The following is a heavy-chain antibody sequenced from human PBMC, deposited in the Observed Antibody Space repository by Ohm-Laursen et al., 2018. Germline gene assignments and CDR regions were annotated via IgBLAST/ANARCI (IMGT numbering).Heavy chain of an antibody. Sequence: SLGLSCTASGFTFSSYGMHWVRQAPGKGLEWVAVISYDGSNKYYADSVKGRFTISRDNSKNTLYLQMNSLRAEDTAVYYCAKDSSHIVVVTALVDYWGQGTLVTVSS. V-gene: IGHV3-30*18. CDR2: ISYDGSNK. CDR1: GFTFSSYG. CDR3: AKDSSHIVVVTALVDY. D-gene: IGHD2-21*02. J-gene: IGHJ4*02.